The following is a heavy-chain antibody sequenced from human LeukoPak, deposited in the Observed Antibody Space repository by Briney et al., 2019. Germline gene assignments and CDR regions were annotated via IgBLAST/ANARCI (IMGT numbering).Heavy chain of an antibody. CDR2: INPSGGST. CDR1: GYTFTSYY. J-gene: IGHJ4*02. Sequence: ASVKVSCKASGYTFTSYYMHWVRQAPGQGLEWMGIINPSGGSTSYAQKFQGRVTMTRDTSTSTVYMELSSLRSEDTAVYYCAREGTKNYYGSGSSGFDYWGQGTLVTVSS. V-gene: IGHV1-46*01. CDR3: AREGTKNYYGSGSSGFDY. D-gene: IGHD3-10*01.